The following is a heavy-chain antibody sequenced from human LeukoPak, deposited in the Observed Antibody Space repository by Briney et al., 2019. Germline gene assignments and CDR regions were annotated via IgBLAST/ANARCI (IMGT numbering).Heavy chain of an antibody. CDR3: ATLRGDYYDSRAYDL. CDR2: IFTSGNT. D-gene: IGHD3-22*01. J-gene: IGHJ3*01. Sequence: SQTLSLTCTVSGAAISSGTYYWSWIRQPAGKGLEWIGRIFTSGNTDYNPSLKSRVFISIETSKNRFSLTLNSVTAADTAVYCATLRGDYYDSRAYDLWGQGTMVTVSS. CDR1: GAAISSGTYY. V-gene: IGHV4-61*02.